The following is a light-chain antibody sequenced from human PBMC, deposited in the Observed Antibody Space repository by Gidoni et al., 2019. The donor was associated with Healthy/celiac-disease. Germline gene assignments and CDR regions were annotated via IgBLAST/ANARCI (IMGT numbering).Light chain of an antibody. CDR3: QQLNSYPRT. CDR1: QGISSY. V-gene: IGKV1-9*01. Sequence: ITCRASQGISSYLAWYQQKPGTAPKLLIYAASTLQSGVPSRFSGSGSGTEFTLTISSLQPEDFATYYCQQLNSYPRTFXQXTKVEI. J-gene: IGKJ1*01. CDR2: AAS.